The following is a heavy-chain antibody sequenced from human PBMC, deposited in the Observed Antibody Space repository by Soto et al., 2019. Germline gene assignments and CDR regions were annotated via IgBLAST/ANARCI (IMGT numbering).Heavy chain of an antibody. CDR1: GFTFSSYS. Sequence: GGSLRLSCAASGFTFSSYSMNWVRQAPGKGLEWVSYISSSSSTIYYADSVKGRFTISRDNAKNSLYLQMNSLRDEDTAVYYCARGGTNKYSGSASGFDIWGQGTMVTVS. J-gene: IGHJ3*02. CDR2: ISSSSSTI. CDR3: ARGGTNKYSGSASGFDI. D-gene: IGHD1-26*01. V-gene: IGHV3-48*02.